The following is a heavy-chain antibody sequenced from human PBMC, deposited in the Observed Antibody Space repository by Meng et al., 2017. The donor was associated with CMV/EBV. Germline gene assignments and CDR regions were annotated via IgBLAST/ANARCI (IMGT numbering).Heavy chain of an antibody. Sequence: SETLSLTCTVSGGSISSGDYYWSWIRQPPGKGLEWIGEINHSGSTNYNPSLKSRVTISVDTSKNQFSLKLSSVTAADTAVYYCARGPMVRGVIGYYYYGMDVWGQGTTVTVSS. V-gene: IGHV4-30-4*08. CDR2: INHSGST. CDR1: GGSISSGDYY. J-gene: IGHJ6*02. CDR3: ARGPMVRGVIGYYYYGMDV. D-gene: IGHD3-10*01.